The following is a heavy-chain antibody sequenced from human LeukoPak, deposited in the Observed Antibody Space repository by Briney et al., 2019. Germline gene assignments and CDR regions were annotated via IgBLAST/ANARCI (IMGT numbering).Heavy chain of an antibody. D-gene: IGHD2-15*01. CDR1: GFTFSSYS. Sequence: PGGSLRLSCAASGFTFSSYSMNWVRQAPGKGLEWVSSISSSSSYIYYADSVKGRFTIPRDNAKNSLYLQMNSLRAEDTAVYYCARVGWMSCSGGSCYSGGRDFDYWGQGTLVTVSS. CDR3: ARVGWMSCSGGSCYSGGRDFDY. V-gene: IGHV3-21*01. J-gene: IGHJ4*02. CDR2: ISSSSSYI.